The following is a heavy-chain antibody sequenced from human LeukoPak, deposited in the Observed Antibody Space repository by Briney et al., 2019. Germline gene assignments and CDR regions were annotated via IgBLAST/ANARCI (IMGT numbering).Heavy chain of an antibody. V-gene: IGHV3-33*01. Sequence: GRSLRLSCAGSGFTFGGYGMHWFRQTPGKGLEWVAVIAYDGSRAFYADSVKGRFTISRDNSKNTMSVQMDDLRAEDTAVYYCTRYNNDHFDYWGQGTLVAVSS. CDR2: IAYDGSRA. J-gene: IGHJ4*02. CDR3: TRYNNDHFDY. D-gene: IGHD1-14*01. CDR1: GFTFGGYG.